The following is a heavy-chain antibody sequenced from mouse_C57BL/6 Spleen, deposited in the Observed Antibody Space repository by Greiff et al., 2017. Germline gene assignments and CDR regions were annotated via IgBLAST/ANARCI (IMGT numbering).Heavy chain of an antibody. CDR1: GFNIKDYY. CDR3: TNSNYPSWFAY. V-gene: IGHV14-1*01. CDR2: IDPEDGDT. J-gene: IGHJ3*01. D-gene: IGHD2-5*01. Sequence: EVQLQESGAELVRPGASVKLSCTASGFNIKDYYMHWVKQRPEQGLEWIGRIDPEDGDTEYASKFQGKATMTADTSSNTAYLQLSSLTSEDTAVYYCTNSNYPSWFAYWGQGTLVTVSA.